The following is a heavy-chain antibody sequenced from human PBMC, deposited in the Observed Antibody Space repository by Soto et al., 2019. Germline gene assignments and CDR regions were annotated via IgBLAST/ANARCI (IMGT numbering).Heavy chain of an antibody. CDR1: GFTFSSYA. CDR2: ISGSGGST. J-gene: IGHJ4*02. CDR3: AKDNYDFWSGYQIGGPIDY. Sequence: GGSLRLSCAASGFTFSSYAMSWVRQAPGKGLEWVSAISGSGGSTYYADSVKGRFTISRDNSKNTLYLQMNSLRAEDTAVYYCAKDNYDFWSGYQIGGPIDYWGQGTLVTVSS. V-gene: IGHV3-23*01. D-gene: IGHD3-3*01.